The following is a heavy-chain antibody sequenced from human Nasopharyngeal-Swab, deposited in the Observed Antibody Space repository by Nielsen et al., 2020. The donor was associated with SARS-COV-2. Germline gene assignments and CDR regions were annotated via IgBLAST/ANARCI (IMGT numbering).Heavy chain of an antibody. Sequence: ALVKVSCKASGYTFTSYYMHWVRQAPGQGLEWMGIINPSGGSTSYAQKFQGRVTMTRDTSTSTVYMELSSLRSEDTAVYYCAREEDIVVVPAAGLDYWGQGTLVTVSS. CDR2: INPSGGST. CDR3: AREEDIVVVPAAGLDY. D-gene: IGHD2-2*01. CDR1: GYTFTSYY. J-gene: IGHJ4*02. V-gene: IGHV1-46*01.